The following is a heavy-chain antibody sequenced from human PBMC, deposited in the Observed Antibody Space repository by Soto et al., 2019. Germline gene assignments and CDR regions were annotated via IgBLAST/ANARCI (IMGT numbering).Heavy chain of an antibody. CDR3: AGQWSAGYGAFDP. Sequence: QVQLQESGPGLVKPSGTLSLTCAVSGGSVNNDKWWSWVRQPPGKGLEWIGEIHSSGITNYNPSLKSRARIFLDKFKNQFSVELTSVTAADTAVYFCAGQWSAGYGAFDPWGQGTLVTVSS. V-gene: IGHV4-4*02. J-gene: IGHJ5*02. CDR2: IHSSGIT. D-gene: IGHD3-9*01. CDR1: GGSVNNDKW.